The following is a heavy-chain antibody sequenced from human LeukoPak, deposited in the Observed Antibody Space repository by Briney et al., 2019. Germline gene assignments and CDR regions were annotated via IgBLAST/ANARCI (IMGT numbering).Heavy chain of an antibody. CDR1: GGSISSYY. V-gene: IGHV4-59*01. J-gene: IGHJ4*02. CDR3: ARARYSSGWSLDY. CDR2: IYYSGSI. Sequence: SETLSLTCTVSGGSISSYYWSWIRQPPGKGLEWIGYIYYSGSINYNPSLKSRVTISVDTSKNQFSLKLSSVTAADTAVYYCARARYSSGWSLDYWGQGTLVTVSS. D-gene: IGHD6-19*01.